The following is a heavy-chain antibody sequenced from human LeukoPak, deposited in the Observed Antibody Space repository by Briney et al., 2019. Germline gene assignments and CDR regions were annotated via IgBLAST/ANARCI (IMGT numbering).Heavy chain of an antibody. V-gene: IGHV1-2*02. CDR3: ARASMYYSGSGSYPSPPFDY. CDR1: GYTFTDYY. D-gene: IGHD3-10*01. Sequence: GASVKVSCKTSGYTFTDYYLHWVRQAPGQGLEWMAWINPNSGGTNYAQKFQGRVTMTRDTSISTAYMDLSSLRSDDTAVYYCARASMYYSGSGSYPSPPFDYWGRGTLVTVSS. CDR2: INPNSGGT. J-gene: IGHJ4*02.